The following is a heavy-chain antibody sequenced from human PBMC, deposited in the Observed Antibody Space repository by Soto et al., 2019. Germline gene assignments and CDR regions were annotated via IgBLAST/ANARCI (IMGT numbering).Heavy chain of an antibody. CDR2: ISGSGSST. CDR1: GFTFSSYG. CDR3: ASGYYDFWSGYYPTFDY. Sequence: GGSLRLSCAASGFTFSSYGMSWVRQAPGKGLEWVAAISGSGSSTYYADSVKGRFTISRDNSKSTLYLQMNSLRAEDTAVYYCASGYYDFWSGYYPTFDYWGQGTLVTVSS. J-gene: IGHJ4*02. V-gene: IGHV3-23*01. D-gene: IGHD3-3*01.